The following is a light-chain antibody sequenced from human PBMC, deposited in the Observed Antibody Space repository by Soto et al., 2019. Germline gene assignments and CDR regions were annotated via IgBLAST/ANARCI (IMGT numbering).Light chain of an antibody. J-gene: IGKJ1*01. Sequence: EIVMTQSPATLSVSPGDRATLSCRASQSVSSDLAWYQQKPGQTPRLLIYGASIRASGVPARFSGSGSGTEFTLTISSLQSEDFAVYHCQRYNVWPQAFGQGTKVEIK. CDR3: QRYNVWPQA. CDR1: QSVSSD. CDR2: GAS. V-gene: IGKV3-15*01.